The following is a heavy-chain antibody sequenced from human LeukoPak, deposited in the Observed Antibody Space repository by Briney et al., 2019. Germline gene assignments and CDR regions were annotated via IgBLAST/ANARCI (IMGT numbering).Heavy chain of an antibody. V-gene: IGHV1-18*01. Sequence: ASVKVSCKASGYTFTNYGISWVRQAPGQGLEWMGWISAYNGNTNYAQKLQGRVTMTTDTSTSTAYMELRSLRSDDTAVYYCARDYDILTGYPTTDYWGQGTLVTVSS. CDR1: GYTFTNYG. CDR3: ARDYDILTGYPTTDY. D-gene: IGHD3-9*01. CDR2: ISAYNGNT. J-gene: IGHJ4*02.